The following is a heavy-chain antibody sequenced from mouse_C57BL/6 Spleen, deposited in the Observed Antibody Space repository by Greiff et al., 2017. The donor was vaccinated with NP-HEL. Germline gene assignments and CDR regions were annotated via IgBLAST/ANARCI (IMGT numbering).Heavy chain of an antibody. Sequence: EVQLLQSGTVLVRPGASVKMSCKTSGYTFTSYWMHWVKQRPGQGLEWIGAIYPGNSDTCYIQKFKGKAKLTAVTSDSTAYMQLSSLTTEDSAVYYCIRNYYGSSYAFDYWGQGTTLTVSS. CDR1: GYTFTSYW. CDR3: IRNYYGSSYAFDY. D-gene: IGHD1-1*01. V-gene: IGHV1-5*01. J-gene: IGHJ2*01. CDR2: IYPGNSDT.